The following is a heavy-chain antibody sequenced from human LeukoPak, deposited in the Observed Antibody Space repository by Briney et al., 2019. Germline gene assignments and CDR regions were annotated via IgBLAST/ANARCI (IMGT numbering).Heavy chain of an antibody. CDR2: ISGSGGST. Sequence: GGSLRLSCAASGFTFSSYAMSWVRQAPGKGLEWVSAISGSGGSTYYADSVKGRFTISRDNAKNSLYLQMNSLRAEDTAVYYCARDKGSYYGFDYWGQGTLVTVSS. J-gene: IGHJ4*02. CDR3: ARDKGSYYGFDY. D-gene: IGHD1-26*01. V-gene: IGHV3-23*01. CDR1: GFTFSSYA.